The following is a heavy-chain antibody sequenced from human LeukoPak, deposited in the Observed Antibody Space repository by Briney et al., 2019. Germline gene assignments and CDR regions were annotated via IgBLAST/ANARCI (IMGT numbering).Heavy chain of an antibody. CDR1: GFTFSSYG. Sequence: PGGSLRLSCAASGFTFSSYGMHWVRQAPGKGLEWVAVISYDGSNKYYADSVKGRFTISRDNSKNTLYLQMNSLRAEDTAVYYCAKDMDCSSINCHSTNYFDYWGQGTPVTVSS. CDR2: ISYDGSNK. D-gene: IGHD2-2*01. V-gene: IGHV3-30*18. J-gene: IGHJ4*02. CDR3: AKDMDCSSINCHSTNYFDY.